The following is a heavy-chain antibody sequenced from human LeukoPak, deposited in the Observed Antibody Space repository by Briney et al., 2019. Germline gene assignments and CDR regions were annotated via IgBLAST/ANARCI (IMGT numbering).Heavy chain of an antibody. V-gene: IGHV3-48*02. CDR1: GFTFSDYN. CDR3: ARPLGGNYYYNGMDV. Sequence: GGSLRLSCSASGFTFSDYNINWVRQAPGKGLEWVSYVSSDFNTIYYADSVKGRFTISRDKANNSLYLQMNSLRDDDTAVYYCARPLGGNYYYNGMDVWGQGTTVTASS. D-gene: IGHD3-16*01. CDR2: VSSDFNTI. J-gene: IGHJ6*02.